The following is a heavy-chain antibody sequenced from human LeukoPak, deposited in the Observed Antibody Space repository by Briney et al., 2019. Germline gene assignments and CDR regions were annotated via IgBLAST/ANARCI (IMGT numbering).Heavy chain of an antibody. V-gene: IGHV3-30*04. CDR3: EREGLLYYFDY. CDR2: ISYDGRNK. J-gene: IGHJ4*02. CDR1: GFTFSSYA. Sequence: PGRSLRLSCAASGFTFSSYAMHWVRQAPGKGLEWVAVISYDGRNKYYADSVKGRFTISRDNSKNTLYLQMNSLRAEDTAVYYCEREGLLYYFDYWGQGTLVTVSS.